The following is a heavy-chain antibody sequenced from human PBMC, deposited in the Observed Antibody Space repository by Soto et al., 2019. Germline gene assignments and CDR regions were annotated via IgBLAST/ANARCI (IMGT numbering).Heavy chain of an antibody. CDR2: TSNKANSYTI. J-gene: IGHJ2*01. Sequence: SCEPSGFILIDPYIDSDRHATGKGLQWVGRTSNKANSYTIQYAASVKGRFTISRDDSKNSLYLQMNSLKTEDTAVYYCARSARVSMTVVVTYWYFDLCGRGTLVTVSS. D-gene: IGHD2-21*02. CDR3: ARSARVSMTVVVTYWYFDL. CDR1: GFILIDPY. V-gene: IGHV3-72*01.